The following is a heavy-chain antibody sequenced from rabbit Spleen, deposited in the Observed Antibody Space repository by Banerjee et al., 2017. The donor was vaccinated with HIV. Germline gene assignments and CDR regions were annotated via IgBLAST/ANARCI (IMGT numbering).Heavy chain of an antibody. CDR2: IDSGSSGFT. V-gene: IGHV1S45*01. CDR3: ARDTASSFSSYGMDL. Sequence: QEQLVESGGGLVQPEGSLTLTCTASGFSFSSNYYMCWVRQAPGKGLEWIVCIDSGSSGFTYFASWAKGRFTISKTSSTTVTLQMTSLTAADTATYFCARDTASSFSSYGMDLWGPGTLVTVS. D-gene: IGHD8-1*01. CDR1: GFSFSSNYY. J-gene: IGHJ6*01.